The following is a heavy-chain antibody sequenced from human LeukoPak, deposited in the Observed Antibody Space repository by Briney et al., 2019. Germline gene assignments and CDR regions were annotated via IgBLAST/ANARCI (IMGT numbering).Heavy chain of an antibody. CDR1: GYTLTELS. CDR3: ARASRDPFDY. V-gene: IGHV1-46*01. D-gene: IGHD2-2*01. CDR2: INPSGGST. J-gene: IGHJ4*02. Sequence: ASVKVSCKVSGYTLTELSMHWVRQAPGQGLEWMGIINPSGGSTSYAQKFQGRVTMTRDTSTSTVYMELSSLRSEDTAEYYCARASRDPFDYWGQGTLVTVSS.